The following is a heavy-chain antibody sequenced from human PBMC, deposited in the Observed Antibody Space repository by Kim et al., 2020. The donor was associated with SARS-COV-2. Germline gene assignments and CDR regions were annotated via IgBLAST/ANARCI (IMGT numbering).Heavy chain of an antibody. Sequence: SETLSPTCTVSGGSISSSSYYWGWIRQPPGKGLEWIGSIYYSGSTYYNPSLKSRVTISVDTSKNQFSLKLSSVTAADTAVYYCARYSLERSNFDYWGQGTLVTVSS. CDR2: IYYSGST. CDR3: ARYSLERSNFDY. V-gene: IGHV4-39*01. CDR1: GGSISSSSYY. J-gene: IGHJ4*02. D-gene: IGHD1-1*01.